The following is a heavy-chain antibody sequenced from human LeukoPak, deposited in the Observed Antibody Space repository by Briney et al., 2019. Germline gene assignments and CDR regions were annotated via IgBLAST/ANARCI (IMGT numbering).Heavy chain of an antibody. J-gene: IGHJ4*02. D-gene: IGHD5-12*01. CDR2: IKQNGGEK. CDR3: ARDGFSDFENYFAY. V-gene: IGHV3-7*01. CDR1: GFTFSSYW. Sequence: GVSLRLSCAASGFTFSSYWMTWVRQAPGKGLEWVASIKQNGGEKYYVDSVKGRFTISRDNANNSLYLQMNSLGAEDTAVYYCARDGFSDFENYFAYWGQGTLVTVSS.